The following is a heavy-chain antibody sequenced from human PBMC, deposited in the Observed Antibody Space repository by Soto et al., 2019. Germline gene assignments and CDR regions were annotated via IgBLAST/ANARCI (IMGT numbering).Heavy chain of an antibody. Sequence: GDALTISCKASGYSFTTYCIRLVRQMHGKGLEWMGISYPVDSDTIYGPSFQGRVTISAEESTSTVYLQWSSLNASDTAMYCWATFDNVEAYFGDRGHGAVVAVSS. CDR2: SYPVDSDT. V-gene: IGHV5-51*01. J-gene: IGHJ4*01. CDR3: ATFDNVEAYFGD. CDR1: GYSFTTYC. D-gene: IGHD3-9*01.